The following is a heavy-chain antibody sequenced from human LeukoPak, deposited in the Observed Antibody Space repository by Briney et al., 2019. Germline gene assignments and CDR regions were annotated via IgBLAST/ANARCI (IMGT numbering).Heavy chain of an antibody. V-gene: IGHV3-9*01. D-gene: IGHD1-26*01. CDR1: GFTFDDYA. Sequence: SLRLSCAASGFTFDDYAMHWVRLAPGKGLEWVSGISWNSGGIDYAVSVKGRFIISRDNAKNSLYLQMNSLRPEDTALYYCAKGTGRYWTFFDYWGQGTLVIVSS. CDR2: ISWNSGGI. J-gene: IGHJ4*02. CDR3: AKGTGRYWTFFDY.